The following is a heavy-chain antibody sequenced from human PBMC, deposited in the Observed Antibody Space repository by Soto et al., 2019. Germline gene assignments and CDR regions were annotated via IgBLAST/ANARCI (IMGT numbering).Heavy chain of an antibody. Sequence: SETLSVTCTVSGGTISGSSYYWGWIRQPPGKGLEWIGNVYYGGSTYYNPSLKSRVTISVETSKSQFSLKLSSVTAADTAVYYCAGGDYYHSSGYYFYYYTMDVWGQGTTVTVSS. CDR1: GGTISGSSYY. V-gene: IGHV4-39*01. D-gene: IGHD3-22*01. CDR3: AGGDYYHSSGYYFYYYTMDV. J-gene: IGHJ6*02. CDR2: VYYGGST.